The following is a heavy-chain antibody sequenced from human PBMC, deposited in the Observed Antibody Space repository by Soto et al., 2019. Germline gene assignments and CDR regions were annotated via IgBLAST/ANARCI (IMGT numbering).Heavy chain of an antibody. CDR3: ARCSLVVVPAPGFDP. V-gene: IGHV4-38-2*01. CDR2: IYHSGNT. J-gene: IGHJ5*02. D-gene: IGHD2-2*01. CDR1: AYSLTRGYY. Sequence: SETLSLTCAVSAYSLTRGYYWGWIRQPPGKGLEWIGSIYHSGNTYYNPSLKSRVTISVDTSKNQFSLKLSSVSVADTALYYCARCSLVVVPAPGFDPWGRGTLVTVSS.